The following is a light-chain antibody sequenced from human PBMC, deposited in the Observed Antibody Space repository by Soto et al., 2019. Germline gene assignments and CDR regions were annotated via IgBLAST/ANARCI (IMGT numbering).Light chain of an antibody. Sequence: ALTYPSPWSPSPGKSITISCTGTSSDIGAYKFVSWYQHHPGKAPKLIIYDVTTRPSGVLNRFSVSKSRYRASLPVAGLLSGGEADYYCSSNTYSSTYGFGDGSKVTVL. CDR3: SSNTYSSTYG. CDR2: DVT. CDR1: SSDIGAYKF. V-gene: IGLV2-14*03. J-gene: IGLJ1*01.